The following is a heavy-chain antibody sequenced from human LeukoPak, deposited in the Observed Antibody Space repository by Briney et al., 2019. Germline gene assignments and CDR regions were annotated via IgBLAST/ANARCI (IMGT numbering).Heavy chain of an antibody. J-gene: IGHJ5*02. CDR2: INHSGST. CDR3: ARSGRKGYCTNGVCPRLYNWFDP. Sequence: SETLSLTCAVYGGSFSGYYWSWIRQPPGKGLEWIGEINHSGSTNYNPSLKSRVTISVDTSKNQFSLKLSSVTAADTAMYYCARSGRKGYCTNGVCPRLYNWFDPWGQGTLVTVSS. CDR1: GGSFSGYY. V-gene: IGHV4-34*01. D-gene: IGHD2-8*01.